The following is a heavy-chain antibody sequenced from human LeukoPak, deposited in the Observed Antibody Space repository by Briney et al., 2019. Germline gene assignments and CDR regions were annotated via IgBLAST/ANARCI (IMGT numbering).Heavy chain of an antibody. CDR2: ISFDGYHQ. Sequence: PGGSLRLSCAASGFTFRSFAMHWVRQAPGKGLEWVAVISFDGYHQFYADSVKGRFIISRDNAKNTFYLQMNSLRVEDTALYYCVKDFYGSGSPPHFDFWGQGTLVPVS. J-gene: IGHJ4*02. D-gene: IGHD3-10*01. CDR1: GFTFRSFA. V-gene: IGHV3-30*18. CDR3: VKDFYGSGSPPHFDF.